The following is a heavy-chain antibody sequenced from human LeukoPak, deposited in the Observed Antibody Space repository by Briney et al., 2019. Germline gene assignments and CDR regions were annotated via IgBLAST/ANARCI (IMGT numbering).Heavy chain of an antibody. CDR3: ARESRGRRWLQSPRWYFDY. V-gene: IGHV3-53*01. CDR1: GFTDSSNY. Sequence: PGGSLRLSCAASGFTDSSNYMSWVRQAPGKGLEWVSVIYSGGSTYYADSVKGRFTISRDNSKNTLYLQMNSLRAEDTAVYYCARESRGRRWLQSPRWYFDYWGQGTLVTVSS. D-gene: IGHD5-24*01. CDR2: IYSGGST. J-gene: IGHJ4*02.